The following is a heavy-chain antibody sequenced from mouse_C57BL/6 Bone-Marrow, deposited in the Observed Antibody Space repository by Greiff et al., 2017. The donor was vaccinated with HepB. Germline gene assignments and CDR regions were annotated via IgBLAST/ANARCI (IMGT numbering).Heavy chain of an antibody. D-gene: IGHD1-1*01. CDR2: IDPSDSYT. CDR3: ARSGIYYYGSFDY. V-gene: IGHV1-69*01. Sequence: VQLQQPGAELVMPGASVKLSCKASGYTFTSYWMHWVKQRPGQGLEWIGEIDPSDSYTNYNQKFKGKSTLTVDKSSSTAYMQLSSLTSEDSAVYYCARSGIYYYGSFDYWGQGTTLTVSS. CDR1: GYTFTSYW. J-gene: IGHJ2*01.